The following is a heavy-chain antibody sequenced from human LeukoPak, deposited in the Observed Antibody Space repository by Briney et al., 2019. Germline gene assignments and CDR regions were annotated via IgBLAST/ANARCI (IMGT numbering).Heavy chain of an antibody. Sequence: GASVKVSCKASGYTFTSYGISWVRQAPGQGLEWMGWISAYNGNTNYARKLQGRVTMTTDTSTSTAYMELRSLRSDDTAVYYCAREDRRWNYRYFDYWGQGTLVTVSS. CDR1: GYTFTSYG. J-gene: IGHJ4*02. V-gene: IGHV1-18*01. D-gene: IGHD1-7*01. CDR2: ISAYNGNT. CDR3: AREDRRWNYRYFDY.